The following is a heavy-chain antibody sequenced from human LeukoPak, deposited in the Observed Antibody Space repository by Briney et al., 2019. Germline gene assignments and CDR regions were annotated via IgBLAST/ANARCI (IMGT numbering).Heavy chain of an antibody. Sequence: SETLSLTCTVSGGSITSHYWSWIRQPPGKGLEWIGYIFPSGSTKYNPSLRSRVTISVDKPRNQFSLKLGSVTAADTAVYFCARGSITAGHDYWGQGILVFVSS. CDR1: GGSITSHY. J-gene: IGHJ4*02. V-gene: IGHV4-4*09. D-gene: IGHD5-12*01. CDR2: IFPSGST. CDR3: ARGSITAGHDY.